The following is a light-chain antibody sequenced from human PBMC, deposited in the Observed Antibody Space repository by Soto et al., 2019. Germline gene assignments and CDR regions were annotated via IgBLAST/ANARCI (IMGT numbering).Light chain of an antibody. CDR1: QRLVYSDGNTY. CDR2: KVS. J-gene: IGKJ3*01. V-gene: IGKV2-30*01. Sequence: VLVTQSTLSPPVTLGQPASISCRSSQRLVYSDGNTYLNWFQQRPGQSPRRLIYKVSNRDSGVPDRFSGSGSGTDFTLTISRLEPEDFAVYYCQQFSSYLITFGRGTMVDIK. CDR3: QQFSSYLIT.